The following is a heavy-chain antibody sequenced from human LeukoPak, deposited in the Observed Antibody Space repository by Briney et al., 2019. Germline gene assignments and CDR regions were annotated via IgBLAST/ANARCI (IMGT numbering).Heavy chain of an antibody. CDR3: AKRRGLELLYYYYMDV. CDR1: GFTFDDYG. Sequence: GGSLRLSCAASGFTFDDYGMSWVRQAPGKGLEWVSGINWNGDSTGYADSVKGRFTISRDNSKNTLYLQMNSLRAEDTAVYYCAKRRGLELLYYYYMDVWGKGTTVTVSS. J-gene: IGHJ6*03. V-gene: IGHV3-20*04. CDR2: INWNGDST. D-gene: IGHD1-7*01.